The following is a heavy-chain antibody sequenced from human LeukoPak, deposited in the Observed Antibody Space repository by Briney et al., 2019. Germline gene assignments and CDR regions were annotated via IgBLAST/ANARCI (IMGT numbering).Heavy chain of an antibody. CDR3: ARIRDGYNDAYDI. D-gene: IGHD5-24*01. J-gene: IGHJ3*02. V-gene: IGHV1-46*01. CDR2: INPGGDNT. Sequence: ASVKVSCKASGHTFTNYYIHWVRQAPGQGLEWMGLINPGGDNTDYAQNFQGRVTMTRDTSTSTVYMGLSSLRSEDTAVYYCARIRDGYNDAYDIWGQGTMVTVSS. CDR1: GHTFTNYY.